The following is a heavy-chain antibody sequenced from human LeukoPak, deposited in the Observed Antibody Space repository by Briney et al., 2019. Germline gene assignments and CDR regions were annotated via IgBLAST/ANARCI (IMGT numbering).Heavy chain of an antibody. CDR2: INPSGGST. CDR1: GYTFTSYY. D-gene: IGHD3-22*01. Sequence: ASVKVSCKASGYTFTSYYMHWVRQAPGQGLEWMGIINPSGGSTNYAQKLQGRVTMTTDTSTSTAYMELRSLRSDDTAVYYCARYDSSLHPYDYWGQGTLVTVSS. V-gene: IGHV1-46*01. J-gene: IGHJ4*02. CDR3: ARYDSSLHPYDY.